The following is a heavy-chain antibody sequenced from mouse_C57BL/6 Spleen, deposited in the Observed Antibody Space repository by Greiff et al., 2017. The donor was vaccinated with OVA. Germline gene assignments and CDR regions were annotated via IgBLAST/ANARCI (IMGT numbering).Heavy chain of an antibody. CDR3: ARPRYDWYFDV. D-gene: IGHD1-1*01. Sequence: EVKLMESGPGLVKPSQSLSLTCSVTGYSITSGYYWNWIRQFPGNKLEWMGYISYDGSNNYNPSLKNRISITRDTSKNQFFLKLNSVTTEDTATYYCARPRYDWYFDVWGTGTTVTVSS. J-gene: IGHJ1*03. V-gene: IGHV3-6*01. CDR1: GYSITSGYY. CDR2: ISYDGSN.